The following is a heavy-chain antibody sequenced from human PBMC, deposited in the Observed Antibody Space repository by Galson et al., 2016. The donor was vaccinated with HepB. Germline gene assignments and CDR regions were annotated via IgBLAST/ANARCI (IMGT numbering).Heavy chain of an antibody. Sequence: SVKVSCKASGYTFTNYGVSWVRQAPGQGLEWMGWISSYNGDTNYAQKFQGRVTMTTDKSTSTAYMELRSLRSDDTAVYYCARAGPSLVRGNWFDPWGQGTLVTVSS. J-gene: IGHJ5*02. CDR1: GYTFTNYG. CDR3: ARAGPSLVRGNWFDP. D-gene: IGHD3-10*01. V-gene: IGHV1-18*01. CDR2: ISSYNGDT.